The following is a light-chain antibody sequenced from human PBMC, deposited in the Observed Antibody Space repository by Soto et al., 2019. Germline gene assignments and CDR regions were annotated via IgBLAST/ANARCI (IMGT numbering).Light chain of an antibody. V-gene: IGKV3-20*01. CDR2: GAS. J-gene: IGKJ1*01. CDR1: QSVSSRS. Sequence: ESVLAQSPGTLSLSPGERATLSCRASQSVSSRSLAWYQQKPGQAPRLLISGASSRAADIPDRFSGSGSGTDFTLTINRLEPEDFAVYYCQQYGSSPWTFGQGTKVDIK. CDR3: QQYGSSPWT.